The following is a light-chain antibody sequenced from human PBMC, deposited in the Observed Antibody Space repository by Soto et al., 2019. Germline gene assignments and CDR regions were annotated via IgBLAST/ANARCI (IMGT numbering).Light chain of an antibody. V-gene: IGLV2-23*02. CDR1: SSDVGSYNL. Sequence: QSALTQPASVSGSPGQSITISCTGTSSDVGSYNLVSWYQQHPGKAPKLMIYEVSKRPSGFSNRFSGSKSGNTASLTISGLQAEDEADYYCCSYAGSSTLFGTGTKLTVL. J-gene: IGLJ1*01. CDR2: EVS. CDR3: CSYAGSSTL.